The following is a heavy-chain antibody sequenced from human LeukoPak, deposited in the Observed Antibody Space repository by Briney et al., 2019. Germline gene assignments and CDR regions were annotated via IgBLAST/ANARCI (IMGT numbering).Heavy chain of an antibody. CDR3: ARMYSSGWYDY. CDR2: ISSSSSTI. V-gene: IGHV3-48*04. J-gene: IGHJ4*02. Sequence: PGGSLRLSCAASGFTFSSYSMDWVRQAPGKGLEGVSYISSSSSTIYYADSVKGRFTISRDNAKNSLYLQMNSLRAEDTAVYYCARMYSSGWYDYWGQGTLVTVSS. D-gene: IGHD6-19*01. CDR1: GFTFSSYS.